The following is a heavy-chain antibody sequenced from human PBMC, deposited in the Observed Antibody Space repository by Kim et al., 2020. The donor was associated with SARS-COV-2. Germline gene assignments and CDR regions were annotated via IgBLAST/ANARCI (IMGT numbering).Heavy chain of an antibody. CDR3: ARGTGDGC. CDR2: INNDGKII. V-gene: IGHV3-74*03. D-gene: IGHD7-27*01. J-gene: IGHJ4*02. Sequence: GGSLRLSCAASGFTFSTYWMHWVRLVPGKGLMWVSRINNDGKIITYADSVKGRFTISRDNAKNMLYLQMNSLRAEDTGVYFCARGTGDGCWGQGTLVTGS. CDR1: GFTFSTYW.